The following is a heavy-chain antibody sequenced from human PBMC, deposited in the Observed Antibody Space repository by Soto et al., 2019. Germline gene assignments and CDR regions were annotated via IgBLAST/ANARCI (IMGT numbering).Heavy chain of an antibody. CDR1: GYTFTSYG. D-gene: IGHD1-1*01. J-gene: IGHJ4*02. CDR2: ISAHNGNT. CDR3: ARGRYGDY. Sequence: QVHLVQSGAEVKKPGASVKVSCKCSGYTFTSYGITWVRQAPGQGLEWMGWISAHNGNTNYAQKLQGRVTVTRDTSTSTDYMELRRLSSDDTAVYYCARGRYGDYWGQGALVTVSS. V-gene: IGHV1-18*01.